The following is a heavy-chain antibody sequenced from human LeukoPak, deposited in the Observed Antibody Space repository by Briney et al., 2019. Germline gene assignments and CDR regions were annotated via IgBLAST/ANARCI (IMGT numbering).Heavy chain of an antibody. CDR2: ISGSSDNT. CDR3: AKVEGASKASVY. V-gene: IGHV3-23*01. D-gene: IGHD1-1*01. CDR1: GFTFSSYA. J-gene: IGHJ4*02. Sequence: PGGSLRLSCAASGFTFSSYAMSWVRQAPGKGLEWVSGISGSSDNTCYADSVKGRFTISRDNSKNTLYLQMYSLRAEDTAVYYCAKVEGASKASVYWGQGALVTVSS.